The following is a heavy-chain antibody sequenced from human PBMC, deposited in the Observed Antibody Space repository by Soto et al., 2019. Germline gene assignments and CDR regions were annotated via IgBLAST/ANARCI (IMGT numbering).Heavy chain of an antibody. V-gene: IGHV3-21*01. J-gene: IGHJ6*02. CDR3: ARDQQQLEEYYYYGMDV. Sequence: EVQLVESGGGLVKPGGSLRLSCAASGFTFSSYSMNWVRQAPGKGLEWVSSISSSSSYIYYADSVKGRFTISRDNAKNSLYLQMNSLRAEDTAVYYCARDQQQLEEYYYYGMDVWGQGTTVTV. CDR2: ISSSSSYI. CDR1: GFTFSSYS. D-gene: IGHD6-13*01.